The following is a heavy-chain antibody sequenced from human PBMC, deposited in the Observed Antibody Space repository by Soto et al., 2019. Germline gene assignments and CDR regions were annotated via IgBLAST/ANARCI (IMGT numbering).Heavy chain of an antibody. CDR1: GGTFSSYA. D-gene: IGHD2-15*01. V-gene: IGHV1-69*01. J-gene: IGHJ5*02. Sequence: QVQLVQSGAEVKKPGSSVKVSCKASGGTFSSYAISWVRQAPGQGLEWMGGIIPIFGTADYAQKFQGRGTLTADESTSTAYMELSSLSSEDTAVYYCATGYCSGGSSCNWFDPWGQGTLVTVSS. CDR2: IIPIFGTA. CDR3: ATGYCSGGSSCNWFDP.